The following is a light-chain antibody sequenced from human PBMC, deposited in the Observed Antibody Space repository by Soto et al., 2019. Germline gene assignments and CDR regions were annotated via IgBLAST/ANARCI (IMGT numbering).Light chain of an antibody. CDR1: RSVSTN. J-gene: IGKJ1*01. Sequence: EMVMTQSPATLSVSPGEGATLSCRASRSVSTNLAWYQQTPGQAPRLLIYGASTRATGLPPRFSASGSGTEFTLTISSLQSEDFAVYYCQQYNSWPWTFGQGTKVDI. V-gene: IGKV3-15*01. CDR3: QQYNSWPWT. CDR2: GAS.